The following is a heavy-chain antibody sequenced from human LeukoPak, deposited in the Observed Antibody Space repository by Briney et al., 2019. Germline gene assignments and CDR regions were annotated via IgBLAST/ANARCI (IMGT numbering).Heavy chain of an antibody. D-gene: IGHD5-18*01. CDR3: ARGHTAMASNWFDP. V-gene: IGHV1-69*05. CDR2: IIPIFGTA. Sequence: SVRVSCKASGGTFSSYAISWVRQAPGQGLEWMGGIIPIFGTANYAQKFQGRVTITTDESTSTAYMELSSLRSEDTAVYYCARGHTAMASNWFDPWGQGTLVTVSS. CDR1: GGTFSSYA. J-gene: IGHJ5*02.